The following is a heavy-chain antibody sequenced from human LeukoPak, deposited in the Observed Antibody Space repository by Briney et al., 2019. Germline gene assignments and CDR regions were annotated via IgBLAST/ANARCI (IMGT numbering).Heavy chain of an antibody. V-gene: IGHV1-18*01. CDR3: ARRRLGSGGWFPFDY. D-gene: IGHD2-15*01. CDR2: ISASKGNT. J-gene: IGHJ4*02. CDR1: GYTFTTYG. Sequence: ASVNVSCTPSGYTFTTYGISWVRQAPGQGLEWMGWISASKGNTNYAQKFQDRVSLTTDTSTSTAYMELRSLTSDDTAVYYCARRRLGSGGWFPFDYWGQGTLVTVS.